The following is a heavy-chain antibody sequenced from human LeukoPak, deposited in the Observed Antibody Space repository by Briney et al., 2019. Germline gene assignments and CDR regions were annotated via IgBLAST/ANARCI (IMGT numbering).Heavy chain of an antibody. Sequence: SQTLSLTCTVSGGSISSGGYYWSWIRQHPGKGLEWIGYIYYSGSTYYNPSLKSRVTISVDTSENQFSLKLSSVTAADTAVYYCARPRSGSSGLDFDYWGQGTLVTVSS. V-gene: IGHV4-31*03. J-gene: IGHJ4*02. CDR2: IYYSGST. CDR1: GGSISSGGYY. CDR3: ARPRSGSSGLDFDY. D-gene: IGHD3-10*01.